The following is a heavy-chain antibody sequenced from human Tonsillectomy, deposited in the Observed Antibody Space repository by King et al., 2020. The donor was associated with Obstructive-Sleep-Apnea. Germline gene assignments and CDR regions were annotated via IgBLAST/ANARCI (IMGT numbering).Heavy chain of an antibody. Sequence: HVQLVQSGAEVKKPGASVKVSCKASGYTFTSYDINWVRQATGQGLEWMGWMNPNSGNTGYAQKFQGRVTMTRNTSISTAYMELSSLRSEDTALYYCARGQADYVWGSYRYPWFDPWGQGTLVTVSS. J-gene: IGHJ5*02. V-gene: IGHV1-8*01. CDR3: ARGQADYVWGSYRYPWFDP. CDR1: GYTFTSYD. D-gene: IGHD3-16*02. CDR2: MNPNSGNT.